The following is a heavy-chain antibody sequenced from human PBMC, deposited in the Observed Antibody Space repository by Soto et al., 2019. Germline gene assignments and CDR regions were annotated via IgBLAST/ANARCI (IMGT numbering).Heavy chain of an antibody. V-gene: IGHV3-23*01. D-gene: IGHD1-26*01. CDR3: ATEGAKTTWNFDS. Sequence: PGGSLRLSCLASGFTFASCGMNWVRQAPGKGLEWVAGISQTGANTYYADSVRGRFIISRDNSRNTVSLEMNSLRGEDSALYYCATEGAKTTWNFDSWGKGTKVTVSS. CDR2: ISQTGANT. J-gene: IGHJ4*02. CDR1: GFTFASCG.